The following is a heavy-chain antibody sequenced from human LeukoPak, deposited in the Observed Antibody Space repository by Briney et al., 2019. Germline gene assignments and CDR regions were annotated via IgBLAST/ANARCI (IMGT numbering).Heavy chain of an antibody. V-gene: IGHV3-30-3*01. D-gene: IGHD6-13*01. CDR2: ISYDGSNK. Sequence: QSGGSLRLSCAASGFTFSSYAMHWVRQAPGKGLEWVAVISYDGSNKYYADSVKGRFTISRDNSKNTLYLQMNSLRAEDTAVYYCATVWAYSSSSWGQGTLVTVSS. CDR1: GFTFSSYA. CDR3: ATVWAYSSSS. J-gene: IGHJ4*02.